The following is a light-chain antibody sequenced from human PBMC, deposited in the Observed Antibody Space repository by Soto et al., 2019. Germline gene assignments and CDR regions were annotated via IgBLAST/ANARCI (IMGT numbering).Light chain of an antibody. J-gene: IGKJ1*01. Sequence: DIQMTQSPSTLSASVGDRVTITCRASQSINTWLAWYHQKTGKAHKLLIYGASRLESGVPSRFSGSGSGTEFTLTISSLHPDVFATYYCHQHKTYFRTFGQGTKVEIK. CDR1: QSINTW. V-gene: IGKV1-5*03. CDR3: HQHKTYFRT. CDR2: GAS.